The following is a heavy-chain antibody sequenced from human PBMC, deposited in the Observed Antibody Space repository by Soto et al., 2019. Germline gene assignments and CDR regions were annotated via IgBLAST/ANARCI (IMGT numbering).Heavy chain of an antibody. CDR3: AKPQSGYSYGYFDY. J-gene: IGHJ4*02. Sequence: QVQLVESGGGVVQPGRSLRLSCAASGFTFSSYGMHWVRQAPGKGLEWVAVISYDGSNKYYADSVKGRFTISRDNSKNTLYLQMNSLRADDTAVYYCAKPQSGYSYGYFDYWGQGTLVTVSS. CDR2: ISYDGSNK. CDR1: GFTFSSYG. D-gene: IGHD5-18*01. V-gene: IGHV3-30*18.